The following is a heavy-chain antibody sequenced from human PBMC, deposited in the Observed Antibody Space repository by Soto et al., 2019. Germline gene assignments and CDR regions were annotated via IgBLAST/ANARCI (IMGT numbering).Heavy chain of an antibody. D-gene: IGHD6-19*01. CDR2: ISGGGGNT. V-gene: IGHV3-23*01. Sequence: EVLLLESGGGLVQPGGSLRLSCAASGFTFTSYAMNWVRQAPGKGLEWVSVISGGGGNTYYADSVRGRFTISRDNSKNTLSFQMDSMRADDTAVYYCAKVADSSGWYYFDYWGQGTLVTVSS. J-gene: IGHJ4*02. CDR1: GFTFTSYA. CDR3: AKVADSSGWYYFDY.